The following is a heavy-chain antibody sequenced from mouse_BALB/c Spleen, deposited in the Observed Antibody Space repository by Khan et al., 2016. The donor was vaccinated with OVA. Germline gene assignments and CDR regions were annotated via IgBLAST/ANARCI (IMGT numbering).Heavy chain of an antibody. Sequence: QLEESGPGLVKPSQSLSLTCTVTGYSITSDYAWNWIRQFPGNKLEWMGYISYSGRTSYNPSLKSRIYITRDTSKNQFFLQLNSVTTEDTATDYCARSVTITTVVATDFDYWGQGTTLTVSS. CDR3: ARSVTITTVVATDFDY. CDR1: GYSITSDYA. CDR2: ISYSGRT. V-gene: IGHV3-2*02. D-gene: IGHD1-1*01. J-gene: IGHJ2*01.